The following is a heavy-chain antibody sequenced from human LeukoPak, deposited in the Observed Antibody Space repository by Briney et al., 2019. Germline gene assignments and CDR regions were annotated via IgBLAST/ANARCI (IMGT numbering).Heavy chain of an antibody. CDR2: IYPGDSDT. CDR1: GYSFTSYW. V-gene: IGHV5-51*01. D-gene: IGHD6-19*01. J-gene: IGHJ6*02. CDR3: ARYTIDRSGWCNYYYGMDV. Sequence: GESLKISCKGSGYSFTSYWIGWVRQMPGKGLEWMGIIYPGDSDTRYSPSFQGQVTISADKSISTAYLQWSSLKASDTAMYYCARYTIDRSGWCNYYYGMDVWGQGTTVTVSS.